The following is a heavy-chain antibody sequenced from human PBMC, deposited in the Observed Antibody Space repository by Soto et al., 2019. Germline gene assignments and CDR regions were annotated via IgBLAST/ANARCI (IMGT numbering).Heavy chain of an antibody. CDR1: GGSISSGGYS. D-gene: IGHD4-17*01. CDR3: ARGYGDYAY. J-gene: IGHJ4*02. V-gene: IGHV4-30-2*01. Sequence: TLSLTCAVSGGSISSGGYSWSWIRQPPGKGLEWIGYIYHSGSTYYNPSLKSRVTISVDRSKNQFSLKLSSVTAADTAVYYCARGYGDYAYWGQGTLVTVSS. CDR2: IYHSGST.